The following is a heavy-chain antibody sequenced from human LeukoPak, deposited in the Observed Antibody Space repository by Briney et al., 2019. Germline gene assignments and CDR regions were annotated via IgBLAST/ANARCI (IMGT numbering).Heavy chain of an antibody. CDR2: IKQDGSEQ. V-gene: IGHV3-7*01. CDR1: GFHISGYW. D-gene: IGHD3-10*01. CDR3: SRSLEL. Sequence: GGSLRLSCAASGFHISGYWMDWVRQAPGKGMGWVANIKQDGSEQHYADSVKGRFTISRDNAKNSLYLEMNSLRGEDTAVYYCSRSLELWGQGALVTVSS. J-gene: IGHJ4*02.